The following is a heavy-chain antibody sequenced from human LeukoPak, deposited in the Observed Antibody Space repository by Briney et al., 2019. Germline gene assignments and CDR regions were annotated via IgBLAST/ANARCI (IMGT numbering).Heavy chain of an antibody. CDR1: GYTFTGYY. Sequence: GASVKVSCTASGYTFTGYYMHWVRQAPGQGLEWMGWINPNSGGTNYAQKFQGRVTMTRDTSISTAYMELSRLRSDDTAVYYCARTRYSGYDFGSFDYWGQGTLVTVSS. D-gene: IGHD5-12*01. CDR2: INPNSGGT. J-gene: IGHJ4*02. CDR3: ARTRYSGYDFGSFDY. V-gene: IGHV1-2*02.